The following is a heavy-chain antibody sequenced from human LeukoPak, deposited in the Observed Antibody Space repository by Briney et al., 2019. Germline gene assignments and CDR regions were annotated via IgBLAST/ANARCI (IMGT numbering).Heavy chain of an antibody. J-gene: IGHJ4*02. Sequence: SETLSLTCTVSGGSSSSSTYYWGWIRQPPGTGLEWIGTIYYRGNTYYNPSLKSRITISVDTSKNQFSLNLNSVTAADTAVYYCARPPVAAPTSYFDYWGQGTLVTVSS. CDR3: ARPPVAAPTSYFDY. V-gene: IGHV4-39*01. CDR1: GGSSSSSTYY. CDR2: IYYRGNT. D-gene: IGHD6-25*01.